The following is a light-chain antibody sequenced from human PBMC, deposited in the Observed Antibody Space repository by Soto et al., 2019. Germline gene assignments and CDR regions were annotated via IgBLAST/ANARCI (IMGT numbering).Light chain of an antibody. Sequence: QSALTQPPSASGSPGQSVTISCTGTSSDVGIYNYVSWYQQHPGKAPKLIIYEVRNRPSGVSNRLSGSKSGNTASLTISGLQADDEADYYCCSYTSSSIRVFGGGTKLTVL. CDR2: EVR. J-gene: IGLJ3*02. CDR3: CSYTSSSIRV. V-gene: IGLV2-14*01. CDR1: SSDVGIYNY.